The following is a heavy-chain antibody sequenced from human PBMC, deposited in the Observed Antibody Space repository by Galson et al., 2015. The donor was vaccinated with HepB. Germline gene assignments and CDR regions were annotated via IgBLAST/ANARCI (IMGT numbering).Heavy chain of an antibody. J-gene: IGHJ6*03. CDR1: GGTFSSYA. V-gene: IGHV1-69*13. CDR3: ARGTGSRAAAGPLYYYYYMDV. D-gene: IGHD6-13*01. CDR2: IIPIFGTA. Sequence: SVKVSCKASGGTFSSYAINWVRQAPGQELEWMGGIIPIFGTANYAQKLQGRVTITAVESTNTAYMELSSLRSEDTAVYYCARGTGSRAAAGPLYYYYYMDVWGKGTTVTVSS.